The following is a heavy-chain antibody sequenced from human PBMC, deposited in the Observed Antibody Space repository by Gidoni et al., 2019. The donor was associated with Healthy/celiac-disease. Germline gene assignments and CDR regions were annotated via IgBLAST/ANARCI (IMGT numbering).Heavy chain of an antibody. D-gene: IGHD7-27*01. CDR1: GFTFSSYR. J-gene: IGHJ3*02. V-gene: IGHV3-21*01. Sequence: EVQLVASVGGLVKPGGSLSLSCADSGFTFSSYRMTWVRQAPVKGLDWVSSISGSRSYIYYADSVKGRFTISRDNAKNSLYLQMNSLRAEDTAVYYCASLNWGFKSDAFDIWGQGTMVTVSS. CDR3: ASLNWGFKSDAFDI. CDR2: ISGSRSYI.